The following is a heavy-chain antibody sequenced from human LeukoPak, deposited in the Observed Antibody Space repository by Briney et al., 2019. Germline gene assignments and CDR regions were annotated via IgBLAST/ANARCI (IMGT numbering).Heavy chain of an antibody. Sequence: GESLKISCKGSGYSFTSYWIGWVRQMPGKGLEWMGIIYPGDSDTRYSPSFQGQVTISADKSISTAYLQWSSLKASDTAMYYCARPLEMATIKGGLYYFDYWGQGTLVTVSS. CDR3: ARPLEMATIKGGLYYFDY. CDR1: GYSFTSYW. V-gene: IGHV5-51*01. D-gene: IGHD5-24*01. CDR2: IYPGDSDT. J-gene: IGHJ4*02.